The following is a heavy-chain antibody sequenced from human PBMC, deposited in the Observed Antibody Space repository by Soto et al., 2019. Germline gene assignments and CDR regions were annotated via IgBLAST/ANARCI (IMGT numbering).Heavy chain of an antibody. CDR2: IIPIFGTA. CDR1: GGTFSSYA. CDR3: AREMGFTMVRGVIIGWFDP. J-gene: IGHJ5*02. D-gene: IGHD3-10*01. Sequence: SVKVSCKASGGTFSSYAISWVRQAPGQGLEWMGGIIPIFGTANYAQKFQGRVTITADESTSTAYMELSSLRSEDTAVYYCAREMGFTMVRGVIIGWFDPWGQGTLVTVSS. V-gene: IGHV1-69*13.